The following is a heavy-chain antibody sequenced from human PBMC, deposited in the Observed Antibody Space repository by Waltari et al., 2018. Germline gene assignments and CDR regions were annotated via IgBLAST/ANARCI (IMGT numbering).Heavy chain of an antibody. D-gene: IGHD4-17*01. CDR2: ISSSGSTI. Sequence: EVQLVESGGGLVQPGGSLRLSCAASGFTFGSYEMNWVRTAPGKGLEWVSYISSSGSTIYYADSVKGRFTISRDNAKNSLYLQMNSLRAEDTAVYYCARDADYDWFDPWGQGTLVTVSS. J-gene: IGHJ5*02. V-gene: IGHV3-48*03. CDR3: ARDADYDWFDP. CDR1: GFTFGSYE.